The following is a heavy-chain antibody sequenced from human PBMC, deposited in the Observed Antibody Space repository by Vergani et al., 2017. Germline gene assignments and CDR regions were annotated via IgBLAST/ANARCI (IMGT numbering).Heavy chain of an antibody. Sequence: QMQLVLSGPEVKKPGTSVKVSCKASGFTFTSSAVQWVRQARGQRLEWIGWIVVGSGNTNYAQKFQERVTITRDMSTSTAYMELSSLRSEDTAVYYCAAAVMVRGVFDYWGQGTLVTVSS. CDR2: IVVGSGNT. CDR3: AAAVMVRGVFDY. J-gene: IGHJ4*02. D-gene: IGHD3-10*01. V-gene: IGHV1-58*01. CDR1: GFTFTSSA.